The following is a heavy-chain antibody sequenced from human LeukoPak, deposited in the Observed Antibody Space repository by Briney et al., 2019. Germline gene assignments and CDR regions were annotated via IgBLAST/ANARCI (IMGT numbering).Heavy chain of an antibody. Sequence: PGGSLRLSCVASGFTFRNYAMTWVRQAPGKGLEWVSGISSNSYIHYADSVKGRFTVSRDNAENSLYLQMNSLRAEDTAVYYCARLPGYYYYYYYMDVWGKGTTVTVSS. V-gene: IGHV3-21*01. CDR1: GFTFRNYA. CDR2: ISSNSYI. J-gene: IGHJ6*03. CDR3: ARLPGYYYYYYYMDV.